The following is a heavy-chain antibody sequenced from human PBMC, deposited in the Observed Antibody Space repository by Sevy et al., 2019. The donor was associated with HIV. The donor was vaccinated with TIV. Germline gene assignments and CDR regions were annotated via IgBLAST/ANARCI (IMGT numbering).Heavy chain of an antibody. CDR3: ARRNDFDI. Sequence: SETLSLTCTVSGGSINSDHWNWIRQPPGKGLEWIGYVYYTGGTNYNPSLKNRVTISVDRTMNQFSLKRTSVTAADTAVYYCARRNDFDIWGQGTMVTVSS. CDR1: GGSINSDH. V-gene: IGHV4-59*08. J-gene: IGHJ3*02. CDR2: VYYTGGT.